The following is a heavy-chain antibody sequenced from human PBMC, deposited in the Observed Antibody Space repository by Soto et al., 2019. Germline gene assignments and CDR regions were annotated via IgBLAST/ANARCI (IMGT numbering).Heavy chain of an antibody. CDR2: IIPIFGTG. D-gene: IGHD3-10*01. V-gene: IGHV1-69*01. Sequence: QVQLVQSGAEVKKPGSSVKVSCKASGGTFSSYAISWVRQAPGQGLEWMGGIIPIFGTGNYAQKFQDRVTITADESTSTAYMELSSLRSEDTAVYYCARALGSGSYPPWYYFDYWGQGTLVTVSS. CDR3: ARALGSGSYPPWYYFDY. J-gene: IGHJ4*02. CDR1: GGTFSSYA.